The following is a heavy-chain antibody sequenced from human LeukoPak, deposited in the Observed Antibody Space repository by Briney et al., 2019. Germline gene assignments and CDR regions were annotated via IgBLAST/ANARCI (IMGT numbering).Heavy chain of an antibody. CDR1: GYTFTSYG. CDR3: ARVPYYDILTGYYRGPGYFDY. V-gene: IGHV1-18*01. CDR2: ISAYNGNT. Sequence: ASVKVSCKASGYTFTSYGINWVRQAPGQGLEWMGWISAYNGNTNYAQKLQGRVTMTTDTSTSTAYMELRSLRSDDTAVYYCARVPYYDILTGYYRGPGYFDYWGQGTLVTVSS. J-gene: IGHJ4*02. D-gene: IGHD3-9*01.